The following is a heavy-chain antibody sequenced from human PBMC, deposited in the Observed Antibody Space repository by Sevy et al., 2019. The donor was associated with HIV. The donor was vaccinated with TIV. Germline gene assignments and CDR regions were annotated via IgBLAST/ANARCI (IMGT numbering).Heavy chain of an antibody. J-gene: IGHJ4*02. Sequence: GSLRLSCTASGFTFGDYAMSWFRQAPGKGLEWVGFIRSKAYGGTTEYAASVKGRFTISRDDSKSIAYLQMNSLKTEDTAVYYCTRDPGGGGIDYWGQGTLVTVSS. CDR1: GFTFGDYA. V-gene: IGHV3-49*03. CDR2: IRSKAYGGTT. D-gene: IGHD1-1*01. CDR3: TRDPGGGGIDY.